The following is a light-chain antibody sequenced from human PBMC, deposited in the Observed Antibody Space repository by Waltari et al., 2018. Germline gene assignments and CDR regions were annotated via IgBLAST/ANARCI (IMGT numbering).Light chain of an antibody. V-gene: IGKV1-12*01. CDR3: QQAHNYPYT. Sequence: DIQMTQSPYSVSASVGDTVTLTCRASQDITTWLAWYQQKPGKAPRLLIYAASSLQSGVPSRFSGSGSGTDFTLTISSLQPEDSATYCCQQAHNYPYTFGQGTKVEIK. CDR1: QDITTW. CDR2: AAS. J-gene: IGKJ2*01.